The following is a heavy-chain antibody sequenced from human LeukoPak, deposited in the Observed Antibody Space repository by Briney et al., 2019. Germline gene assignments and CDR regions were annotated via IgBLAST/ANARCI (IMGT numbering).Heavy chain of an antibody. CDR3: ARDSRYCSGGSCYSVSDY. CDR1: GFTFSSYG. J-gene: IGHJ4*02. D-gene: IGHD2-15*01. V-gene: IGHV3-33*01. CDR2: IWYDGSNK. Sequence: GGSLRLSCAASGFTFSSYGMHWVRQAPGKGLEWVAAIWYDGSNKYYADSVKGRFTISRDNSKNTLYLQMNSLRAEDTAVYYCARDSRYCSGGSCYSVSDYWGQGTLVTVSS.